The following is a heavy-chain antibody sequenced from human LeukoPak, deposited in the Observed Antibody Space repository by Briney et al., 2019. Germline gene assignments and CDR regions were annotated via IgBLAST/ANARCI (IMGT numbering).Heavy chain of an antibody. J-gene: IGHJ5*02. CDR1: GYTFTSYA. D-gene: IGHD2-15*01. Sequence: ASVKVSCKASGYTFTSYAMNWVRQAPGQGLEWMGWINTNTGNPTYAQGFTGRFVFSLDTSVSTAYLQISSLKAEDTAVYYCARDRLQGYCSGGSCYSDWFDPWGQGTLVTVSS. CDR3: ARDRLQGYCSGGSCYSDWFDP. V-gene: IGHV7-4-1*02. CDR2: INTNTGNP.